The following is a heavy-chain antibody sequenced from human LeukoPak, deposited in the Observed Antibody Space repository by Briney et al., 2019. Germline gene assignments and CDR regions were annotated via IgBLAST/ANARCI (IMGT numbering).Heavy chain of an antibody. CDR3: TADYGGNSDHYGMDV. J-gene: IGHJ6*02. CDR2: IRSKANSYAT. CDR1: GFTFSGSA. D-gene: IGHD4-23*01. Sequence: GGSLRLSCAASGFTFSGSAMHWVRQASGEGLEWVGRIRSKANSYATAYAASVEGRCTISRDDSKNTAYLQMNSLKTEDTAVYYCTADYGGNSDHYGMDVWGQGTTVTVSS. V-gene: IGHV3-73*01.